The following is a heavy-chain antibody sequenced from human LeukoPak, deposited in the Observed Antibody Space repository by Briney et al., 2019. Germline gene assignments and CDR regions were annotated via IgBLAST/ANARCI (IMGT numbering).Heavy chain of an antibody. J-gene: IGHJ3*02. CDR3: ARATYYYDSSGYWTLEFDFDI. D-gene: IGHD3-22*01. CDR1: GGSISSSNYY. V-gene: IGHV4-39*07. CDR2: IYYTGST. Sequence: SETLSLTCTVSGGSISSSNYYWGWIRQPPGKGLEWIGSIYYTGSTYYNPSLKSRVTISIDTSKNQFSLKLSSVTAADTAVYYCARATYYYDSSGYWTLEFDFDIWGQGTMATVSS.